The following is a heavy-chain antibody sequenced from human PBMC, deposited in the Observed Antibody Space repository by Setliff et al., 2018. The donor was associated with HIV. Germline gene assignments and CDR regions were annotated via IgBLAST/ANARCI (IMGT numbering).Heavy chain of an antibody. D-gene: IGHD3-10*01. CDR3: ATLDYYGSQTYNLALHY. Sequence: ASVKVSCKASGSTSSTDAISWVRQAPGQGLEWMGRVDPKNGKTLYAENLRGRITITADTSTDTAYMELNSLRSEDTAMYYCATLDYYGSQTYNLALHYWGQGTLVTVSS. CDR2: VDPKNGKT. V-gene: IGHV1-69-2*01. CDR1: GSTSSTDA. J-gene: IGHJ4*02.